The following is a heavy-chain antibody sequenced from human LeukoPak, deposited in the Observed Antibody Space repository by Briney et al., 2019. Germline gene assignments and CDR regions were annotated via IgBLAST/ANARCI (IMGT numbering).Heavy chain of an antibody. J-gene: IGHJ4*02. D-gene: IGHD3-3*01. CDR2: IYYSGST. CDR3: ARDKTFEVVNYFDY. V-gene: IGHV4-39*07. CDR1: GGSISSGSYY. Sequence: SETLSLTCTVSGGSISSGSYYWGWIRQPPGRGLEWIGSIYYSGSTYYNPSLKSRITISLDTSKNQFSLKLSSVTAADTAVYYCARDKTFEVVNYFDYWGQGTLVTVSS.